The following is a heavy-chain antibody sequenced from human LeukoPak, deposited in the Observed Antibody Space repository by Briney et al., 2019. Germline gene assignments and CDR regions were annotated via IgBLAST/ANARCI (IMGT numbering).Heavy chain of an antibody. V-gene: IGHV1-24*01. Sequence: ASVKVSCKVSGYTLTELSMHWVRQAPGKGLEWMGGFDPEDGETIYAQKFQGRVTMTEDTSTDTAYMGLSSLRSEDTAVYYCATGHDSSDTYAFDIWGQGTMVTVSS. J-gene: IGHJ3*02. D-gene: IGHD3-22*01. CDR1: GYTLTELS. CDR2: FDPEDGET. CDR3: ATGHDSSDTYAFDI.